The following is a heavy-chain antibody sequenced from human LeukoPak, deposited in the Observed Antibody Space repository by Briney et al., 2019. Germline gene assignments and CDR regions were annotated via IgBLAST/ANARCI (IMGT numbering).Heavy chain of an antibody. CDR2: ISGSGRTI. V-gene: IGHV3-23*01. Sequence: GGSLRLSCAASGFILNNHAMTWVHQAPGKGLQWISVISGSGRTIEYEDSVKGRFTISRDNSKNTVSLQMNNLRVEDTAIYYCAKNVMVKRYIDYWGQGTPVTVSS. CDR3: AKNVMVKRYIDY. D-gene: IGHD5-18*01. J-gene: IGHJ4*02. CDR1: GFILNNHA.